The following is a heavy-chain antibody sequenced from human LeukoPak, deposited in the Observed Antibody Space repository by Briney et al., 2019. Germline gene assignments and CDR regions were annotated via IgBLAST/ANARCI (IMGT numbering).Heavy chain of an antibody. J-gene: IGHJ4*02. CDR1: VGSISSYY. Sequence: PSETLSLTCTVSVGSISSYYWSWIRQPPGKGLEWIGYIYYSGSTNYNPSLKSRVTISVDTSKNQFSLKLSSVTAPDTAVYYCARGQYSSPFFDYWGQGTLVTVSS. CDR3: ARGQYSSPFFDY. D-gene: IGHD6-6*01. V-gene: IGHV4-59*01. CDR2: IYYSGST.